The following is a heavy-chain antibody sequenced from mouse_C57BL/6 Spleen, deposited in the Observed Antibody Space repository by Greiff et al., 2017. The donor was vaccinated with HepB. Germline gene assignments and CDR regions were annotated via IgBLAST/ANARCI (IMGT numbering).Heavy chain of an antibody. CDR2: IYPGSGST. D-gene: IGHD1-2*01. J-gene: IGHJ3*01. CDR3: ARDFITTVSTRAY. CDR1: GYTFTSYW. V-gene: IGHV1-55*01. Sequence: QVQLQHPGAELVKPGASVKMSCKASGYTFTSYWITWVKQRPGQGLEWIGDIYPGSGSTNYNEKFKSKATLTVDTSSSTAYMQLSSLTSEDSAVYYCARDFITTVSTRAYWDQGTLVTVSA.